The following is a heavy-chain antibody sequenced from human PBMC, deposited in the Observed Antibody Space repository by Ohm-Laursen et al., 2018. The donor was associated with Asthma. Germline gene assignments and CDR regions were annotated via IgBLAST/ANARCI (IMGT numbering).Heavy chain of an antibody. CDR1: GGTFSSYA. CDR3: ARDYMVQGGYGMDV. D-gene: IGHD3-10*01. J-gene: IGHJ6*02. CDR2: IIPIFGTA. Sequence: GASVKVSCKASGGTFSSYAISWVRQAPGQGLEWMGGIIPIFGTANYAQKFQGRVTITADESTSTAYMELSSLRSEDTAVYYCARDYMVQGGYGMDVWGQGTTVTVSS. V-gene: IGHV1-69*13.